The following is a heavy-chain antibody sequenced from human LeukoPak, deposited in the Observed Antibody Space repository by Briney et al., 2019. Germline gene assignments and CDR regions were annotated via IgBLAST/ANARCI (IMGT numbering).Heavy chain of an antibody. CDR2: FDPEDGER. D-gene: IGHD6-19*01. CDR1: GYTLTELS. J-gene: IGHJ4*02. CDR3: ATQWLVRGLGCYFDF. Sequence: GASVKVSCMVSGYTLTELSMHWVRQALGKGLEWMGGFDPEDGERIYAQKLQGRVTMTEDTSTDTAYMELSSLRSEDTAVYYCATQWLVRGLGCYFDFWGQGTLVTVSS. V-gene: IGHV1-24*01.